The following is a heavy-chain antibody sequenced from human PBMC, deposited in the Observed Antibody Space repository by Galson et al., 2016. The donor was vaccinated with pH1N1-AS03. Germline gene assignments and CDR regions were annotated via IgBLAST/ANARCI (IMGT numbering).Heavy chain of an antibody. D-gene: IGHD3-16*01. CDR3: ARGILGDAVGLDS. CDR2: INTDETKT. Sequence: SLRLSCAVSGFTLRNYWMHWVRQAPGGGLVWVSRINTDETKTYYADSVEGRFAISRDIAKNTVYLQMNSLGPEDTAVYYCARGILGDAVGLDSWGQGTLVTVSS. CDR1: GFTLRNYW. J-gene: IGHJ4*02. V-gene: IGHV3-74*01.